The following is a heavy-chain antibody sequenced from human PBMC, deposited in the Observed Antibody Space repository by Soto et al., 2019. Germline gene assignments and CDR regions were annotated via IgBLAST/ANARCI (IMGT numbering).Heavy chain of an antibody. CDR2: FDPEDGET. J-gene: IGHJ4*02. D-gene: IGHD6-13*01. CDR1: GYTLTELS. Sequence: GASVKVSCKVSGYTLTELSMHWVRQAPGKGLEWMGGFDPEDGETIYAQKFQGRVTITRDTSASTAYMELSSLRSEDTAVYYCVRDPIAETLFDYWGQGTLVTVSS. CDR3: VRDPIAETLFDY. V-gene: IGHV1-24*01.